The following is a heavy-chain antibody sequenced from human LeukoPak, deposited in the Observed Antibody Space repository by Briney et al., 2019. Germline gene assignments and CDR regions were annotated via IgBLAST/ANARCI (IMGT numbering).Heavy chain of an antibody. CDR1: GGSISSYY. CDR2: IYYSGST. D-gene: IGHD2-15*01. J-gene: IGHJ4*02. Sequence: PSETLSLTCTVSGGSISSYYWSWIRQPPGKGLEWIGNIYYSGSTYYNPSLQSRVTISVDTSKNQFSLKLSSVTAADTAVYYCVRRSDLTTNVVYWGQGTLVTVSS. V-gene: IGHV4-59*04. CDR3: VRRSDLTTNVVY.